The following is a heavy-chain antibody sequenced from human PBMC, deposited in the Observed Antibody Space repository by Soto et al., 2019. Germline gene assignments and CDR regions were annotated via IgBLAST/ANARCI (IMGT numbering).Heavy chain of an antibody. CDR1: GASMNDYY. CDR2: FSHLEST. J-gene: IGHJ4*02. D-gene: IGHD2-15*01. V-gene: IGHV4-59*12. Sequence: SDTLSLTCTVSGASMNDYYGNWIRQSPGKGLERLGYFSHLESTDYNPSLRSRLSLSIDTSRNQFSLSLSSMTAADKAVYYCARGGGYDSFDFWGQGIQVTVSS. CDR3: ARGGGYDSFDF.